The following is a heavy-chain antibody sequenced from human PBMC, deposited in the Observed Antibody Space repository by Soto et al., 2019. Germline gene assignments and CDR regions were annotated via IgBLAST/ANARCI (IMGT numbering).Heavy chain of an antibody. V-gene: IGHV2-5*02. D-gene: IGHD2-21*02. CDR1: GFSLSTSGVG. CDR3: AHSRCGGDCLQSYSSHYYYGMDV. CDR2: IYWGDDK. J-gene: IGHJ6*02. Sequence: QITLKESGPTLVRPTQTLTLTCTFSGFSLSTSGVGVGWIRQPPGKALEGLALIYWGDDKRYSPSLKSRLTITKDTSKNQVVLTMTNMDPVDTATYYCAHSRCGGDCLQSYSSHYYYGMDVWGQGTTVTVSS.